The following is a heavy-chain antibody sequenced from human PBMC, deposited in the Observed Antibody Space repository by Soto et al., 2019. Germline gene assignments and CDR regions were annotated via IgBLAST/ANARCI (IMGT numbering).Heavy chain of an antibody. D-gene: IGHD5-18*01. CDR1: GVSISSHDW. CDR3: ATRDTIRFY. Sequence: QVQLQESGPGLVKPSGTLSLTCAVSGVSISSHDWWTWVRQPPGKGLEWIGESHQSGNTNYNSSLESRVTISVDKSKNQFSLNLSSVTVADTAVYYCATRDTIRFYLGQGTMVTVSS. V-gene: IGHV4-4*02. J-gene: IGHJ4*02. CDR2: SHQSGNT.